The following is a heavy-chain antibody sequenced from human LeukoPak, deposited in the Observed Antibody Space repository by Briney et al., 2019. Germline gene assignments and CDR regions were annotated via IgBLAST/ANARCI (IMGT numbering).Heavy chain of an antibody. V-gene: IGHV4-34*01. CDR2: IHHSGCT. D-gene: IGHD3-10*01. CDR1: GGLFSVYY. Sequence: SETVSLTCAVYGGLFSVYYWRWIRQPRGKGLEWIGEIHHSGCTKYNPSLKRRVTISVDTFKDQFSLELSSVTAADTAVYYCARDRRITMVREVAGARRNDYWGQGTLVTVSS. CDR3: ARDRRITMVREVAGARRNDY. J-gene: IGHJ4*02.